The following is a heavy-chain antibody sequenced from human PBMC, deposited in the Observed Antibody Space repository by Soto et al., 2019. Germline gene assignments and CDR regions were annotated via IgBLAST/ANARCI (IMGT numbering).Heavy chain of an antibody. D-gene: IGHD2-21*02. CDR2: INPNSGGT. Sequence: QVQLVQSGAEVKKPGASVKVSCKASGYTFTGYYMHWVRQAPGQGLEWMGWINPNSGGTNYAQKFKGWVTRTRDTSISTAYMELSRLRSDDTAVYYCARAHCGGDCYSGVDYWGQGTLVTVSS. J-gene: IGHJ4*02. CDR1: GYTFTGYY. V-gene: IGHV1-2*04. CDR3: ARAHCGGDCYSGVDY.